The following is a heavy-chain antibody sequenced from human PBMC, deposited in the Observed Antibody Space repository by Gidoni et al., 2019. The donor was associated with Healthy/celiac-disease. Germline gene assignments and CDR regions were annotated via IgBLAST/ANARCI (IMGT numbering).Heavy chain of an antibody. D-gene: IGHD1-7*01. J-gene: IGHJ6*02. CDR3: ATRTPGNFYYYYGMDV. Sequence: QLQLQESGSGLVKPSQTLSLTCAVAGGSISSGGYSWSWIRQPPGKGLEWIGYIYHSGSTYYNPSLKSRVTISVDRSKNQFSLKLSSVTAADTAVYYCATRTPGNFYYYYGMDVWGQGTTVTVSS. CDR1: GGSISSGGYS. CDR2: IYHSGST. V-gene: IGHV4-30-2*01.